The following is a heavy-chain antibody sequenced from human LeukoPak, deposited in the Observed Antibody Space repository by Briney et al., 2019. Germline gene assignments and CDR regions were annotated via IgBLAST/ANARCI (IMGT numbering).Heavy chain of an antibody. CDR2: ISYSGST. V-gene: IGHV4-39*01. CDR3: ARLSRDGYNSGSMYYYYGMDV. CDR1: GDSISSSDYY. Sequence: SETLSLTCTVSGDSISSSDYYWGWIRQPPGKGLGWIGTISYSGSTYYNPSLQSRVTISVDTSKNQFSLKLSSVTAADTAVYYCARLSRDGYNSGSMYYYYGMDVWGQGTTVTVSS. J-gene: IGHJ6*02. D-gene: IGHD5-24*01.